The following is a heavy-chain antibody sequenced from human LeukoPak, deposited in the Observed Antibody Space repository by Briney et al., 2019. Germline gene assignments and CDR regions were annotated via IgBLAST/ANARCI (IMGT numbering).Heavy chain of an antibody. D-gene: IGHD1-26*01. CDR1: GYTFTSYG. J-gene: IGHJ5*02. Sequence: ASVKVSCKASGYTFTSYGISWVRQAPGQGLEWMGWISAYNGNTNYAQKLQGRVTMTTDTSTSTAYMELRSLRSDDTAVYYCAREIVGATTQRRDNGFDPGGQGTLVTVSS. V-gene: IGHV1-18*01. CDR3: AREIVGATTQRRDNGFDP. CDR2: ISAYNGNT.